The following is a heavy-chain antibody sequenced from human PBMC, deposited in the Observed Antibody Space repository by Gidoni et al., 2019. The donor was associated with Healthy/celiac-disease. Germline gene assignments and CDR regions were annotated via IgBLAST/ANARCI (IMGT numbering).Heavy chain of an antibody. D-gene: IGHD3-10*01. CDR2: ISSNGGST. CDR3: VKDSQWFGELLFY. Sequence: EVPLVESGGGLVQPGGSLRLSCSASGFTFSSYAMHWVRQAPGKGLEYVSAISSNGGSTYYADSVKGRFTISRDNSKNTLYLQMSSLRAEDTAVYYCVKDSQWFGELLFYWGQGTLVTVSS. V-gene: IGHV3-64D*09. J-gene: IGHJ4*02. CDR1: GFTFSSYA.